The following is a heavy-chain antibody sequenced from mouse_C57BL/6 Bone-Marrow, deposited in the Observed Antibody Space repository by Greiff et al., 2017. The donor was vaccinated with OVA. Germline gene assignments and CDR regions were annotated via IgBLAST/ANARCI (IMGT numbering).Heavy chain of an antibody. CDR2: IDPSDSYT. Sequence: VQLQQPGAELVKPGASVKLSCKASGYTFTSYWMQWVKQRPGQGLEWIGEIDPSDSYTNYNQKFKGKATLTVDTSSSTAYMQLSSLTSEDSAVYYCAREDYGSSYAWYFDVWGTGTTVTVSS. J-gene: IGHJ1*03. CDR3: AREDYGSSYAWYFDV. CDR1: GYTFTSYW. D-gene: IGHD1-1*01. V-gene: IGHV1-50*01.